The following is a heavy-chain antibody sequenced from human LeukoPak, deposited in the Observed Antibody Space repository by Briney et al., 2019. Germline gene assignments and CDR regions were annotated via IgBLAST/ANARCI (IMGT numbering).Heavy chain of an antibody. Sequence: PGGSLRLSCAASGFTVTSNYMSWVRQAPGKGLEWVSIIYTGGNTCYADSVKGRFTISRDNSKNTLYLQMNSLGAEDTAVYYCADAFDIWGQGTMVTVSS. V-gene: IGHV3-53*01. J-gene: IGHJ3*02. CDR3: ADAFDI. CDR1: GFTVTSNY. CDR2: IYTGGNT.